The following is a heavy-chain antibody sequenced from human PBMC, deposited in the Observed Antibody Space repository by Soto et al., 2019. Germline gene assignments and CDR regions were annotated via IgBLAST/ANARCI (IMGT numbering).Heavy chain of an antibody. V-gene: IGHV4-30-4*01. CDR1: GGSISSAYYY. J-gene: IGHJ4*02. D-gene: IGHD7-27*01. CDR3: ARGPSGDKVDY. CDR2: IYDSGST. Sequence: QVQLQESGPGLVKPSQTLSLTYTVSGGSISSAYYYWSWIRQPPGKGLEWIGHIYDSGSTYSNPSLQSQVTISMDTSKNQFSLKLSSVTAADTAVYYCARGPSGDKVDYWGQGTLVTVSS.